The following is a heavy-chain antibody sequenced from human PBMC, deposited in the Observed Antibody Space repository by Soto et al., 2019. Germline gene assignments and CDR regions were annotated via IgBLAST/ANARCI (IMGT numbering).Heavy chain of an antibody. Sequence: RASVKVSCKASGYAFTSYYMHWVRQAPGQGLEGMGIINRSGGSTSYAHKFQGRVTMTRDTSTSAVYMELSSLRSEDTAVYYCARETYYYDSSGSPAGFDYWGQGTLVTVSS. CDR3: ARETYYYDSSGSPAGFDY. V-gene: IGHV1-46*01. CDR2: INRSGGST. D-gene: IGHD3-22*01. CDR1: GYAFTSYY. J-gene: IGHJ4*02.